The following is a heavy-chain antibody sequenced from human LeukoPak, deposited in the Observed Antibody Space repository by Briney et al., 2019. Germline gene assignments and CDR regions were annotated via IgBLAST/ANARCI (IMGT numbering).Heavy chain of an antibody. D-gene: IGHD6-13*01. CDR3: ARRSSSWDCFDY. CDR1: GGSINSHNYY. Sequence: SGTLSLTCTVSGGSINSHNYYCGWMRQPPGKGLEWIGSIYYSGSTYYNPSLESRVTISVDTSKNQFSLKLSSVTAADTAMYYCARRSSSWDCFDYWGQGTLVTVSS. CDR2: IYYSGST. V-gene: IGHV4-39*01. J-gene: IGHJ4*02.